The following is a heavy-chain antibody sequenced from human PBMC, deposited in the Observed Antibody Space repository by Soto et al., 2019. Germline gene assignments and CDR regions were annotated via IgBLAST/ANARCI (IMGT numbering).Heavy chain of an antibody. CDR2: INPSGGST. V-gene: IGHV1-46*01. CDR1: GYTFTSYY. J-gene: IGHJ6*02. CDR3: ASDRRLGMVPAAMRGVWNYYYYYGMDV. Sequence: QVQLVQSGAEVKKPGASVKVSCKASGYTFTSYYMHWVRQAPGQGLEWMGIINPSGGSTSYAQKFQGRDTMTRDTSTRTVYMELSRLRSEDTAVYYCASDRRLGMVPAAMRGVWNYYYYYGMDVWGQGTTVTVSS. D-gene: IGHD2-2*01.